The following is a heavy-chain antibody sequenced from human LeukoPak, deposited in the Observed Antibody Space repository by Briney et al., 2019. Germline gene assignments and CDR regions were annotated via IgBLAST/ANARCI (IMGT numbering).Heavy chain of an antibody. Sequence: GGSLRLSCAASGFIVSNYCMGWVRQAPGKGLEWVAYIKQDASETYYVDSVRGRFSISRDNAKNSLFLQMNSLRAEDTAVYYCATDPSGPSDSSGWYYFDNWGQGALVTVSS. CDR2: IKQDASET. CDR1: GFIVSNYC. D-gene: IGHD6-19*01. J-gene: IGHJ4*02. CDR3: ATDPSGPSDSSGWYYFDN. V-gene: IGHV3-7*01.